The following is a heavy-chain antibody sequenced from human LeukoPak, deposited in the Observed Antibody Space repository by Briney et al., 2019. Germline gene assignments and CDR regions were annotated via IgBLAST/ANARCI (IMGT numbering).Heavy chain of an antibody. D-gene: IGHD2-15*01. J-gene: IGHJ5*02. CDR3: ARWVGYSNWFDP. V-gene: IGHV1-2*02. CDR1: GYSFTGYY. CDR2: INPNSGDT. Sequence: ASVKVSCKASGYSFTGYYMLWVRQAPGQGLEWMGWINPNSGDTNSALKFQGRVTMTRDTSISTAYMELTRLTSDDTAVYYCARWVGYSNWFDPWGQGTLVTVSS.